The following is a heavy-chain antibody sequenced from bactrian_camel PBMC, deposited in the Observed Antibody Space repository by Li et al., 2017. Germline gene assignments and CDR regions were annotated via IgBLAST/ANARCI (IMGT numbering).Heavy chain of an antibody. Sequence: HVQLVESGGGLVQAGGSLRLSCGSSSGHTGRMYCMAWFRLAPGKEREGVVALASDGSTWYADSVKGRFTISKDDLKDTLYLQMNSLKPEDTAMYYCAGVERERLCRWTEFAYWGQGTQVTVS. D-gene: IGHD4*01. J-gene: IGHJ4*01. V-gene: IGHV3S57*01. CDR2: LASDGST. CDR3: AGVERERLCRWTEFAY. CDR1: GHTGRMYC.